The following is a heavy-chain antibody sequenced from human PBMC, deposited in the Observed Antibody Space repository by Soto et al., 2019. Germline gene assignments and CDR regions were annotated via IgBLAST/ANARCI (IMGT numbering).Heavy chain of an antibody. CDR2: ISSSSSYI. Sequence: LRLSCAASGFTFSSYNMNWVRQAPGKGLEWVSSISSSSSYIYYADSVKGRFTISRDNAKNSLYLQMNSLRAEDTAVYYCARVVDYYDPYYYYGMDVWGQGTTVTASS. V-gene: IGHV3-21*01. D-gene: IGHD3-22*01. CDR1: GFTFSSYN. J-gene: IGHJ6*02. CDR3: ARVVDYYDPYYYYGMDV.